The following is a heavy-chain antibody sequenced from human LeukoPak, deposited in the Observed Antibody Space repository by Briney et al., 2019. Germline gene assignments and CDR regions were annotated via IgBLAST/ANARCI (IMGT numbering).Heavy chain of an antibody. CDR2: ISDNGDST. Sequence: GESLRLSCAASGFTFSTFDVSWVRQALGKGLEWVSIISDNGDSTYYADSVERRFTTSRDNSKNTLYLQMNSLRAEDTAVYYCAREVGALDYWGQGTLVTVSS. V-gene: IGHV3-23*01. J-gene: IGHJ4*02. CDR3: AREVGALDY. D-gene: IGHD1-26*01. CDR1: GFTFSTFD.